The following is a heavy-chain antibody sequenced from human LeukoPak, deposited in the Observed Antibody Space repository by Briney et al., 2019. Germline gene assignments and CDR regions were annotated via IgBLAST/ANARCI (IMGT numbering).Heavy chain of an antibody. Sequence: GGSLRLSCAASGFTFSSYGMHWVRQAPGKGLEWVAFIRYDGSNKYYADSVKGRFAISRDNSKNTLYLQMNSLRAEDTAVYYCAKDYKYSSSSLGYWGQGTLVTVSS. CDR2: IRYDGSNK. J-gene: IGHJ4*02. D-gene: IGHD6-6*01. V-gene: IGHV3-30*02. CDR1: GFTFSSYG. CDR3: AKDYKYSSSSLGY.